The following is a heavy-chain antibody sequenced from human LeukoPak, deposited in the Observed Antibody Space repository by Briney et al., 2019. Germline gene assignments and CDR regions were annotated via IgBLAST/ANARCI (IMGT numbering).Heavy chain of an antibody. CDR1: SGSISSDY. V-gene: IGHV4-59*01. CDR3: ARDMSQKWFYY. J-gene: IGHJ4*02. CDR2: TYYSGSGTT. D-gene: IGHD3-22*01. Sequence: SETLSLTCTVPSGSISSDYWSWIRQSPGKGLEWIGSTYYSGSGTTNYNPSLKSRVTMSIDRSKSLFSLRLSSVTAADTAVYYCARDMSQKWFYYWGQGALVTVSS.